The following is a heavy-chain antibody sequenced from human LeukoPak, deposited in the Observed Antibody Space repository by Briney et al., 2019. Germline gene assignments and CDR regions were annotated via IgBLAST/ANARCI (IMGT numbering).Heavy chain of an antibody. D-gene: IGHD4/OR15-4a*01. V-gene: IGHV3-64D*09. Sequence: GRSLRLSCAASGFTFSSYGMHWVRQAPGKGLEYVSTIDRNGRNTYYADSVRGRFTISRDNSKNTLYLQMRSLRAEDTAVYYCVKEMLTTTSAFDYWGQGSLVTVSS. CDR3: VKEMLTTTSAFDY. J-gene: IGHJ4*02. CDR2: IDRNGRNT. CDR1: GFTFSSYG.